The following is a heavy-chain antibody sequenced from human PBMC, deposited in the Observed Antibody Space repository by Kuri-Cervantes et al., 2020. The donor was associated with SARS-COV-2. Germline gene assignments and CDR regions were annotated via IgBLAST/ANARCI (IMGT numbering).Heavy chain of an antibody. Sequence: SETLSLTCAVYGGSFSGYYWSWIRQPPGKGLEWIGEINHSGSTNYNPSLKSRVTISVDTSKNQFSLKLSSVTAADTAVYYCARIPYSYGSPFDYYGMDVWGQGTTVTVSS. D-gene: IGHD5-18*01. CDR2: INHSGST. CDR3: ARIPYSYGSPFDYYGMDV. CDR1: GGSFSGYY. V-gene: IGHV4-34*01. J-gene: IGHJ6*02.